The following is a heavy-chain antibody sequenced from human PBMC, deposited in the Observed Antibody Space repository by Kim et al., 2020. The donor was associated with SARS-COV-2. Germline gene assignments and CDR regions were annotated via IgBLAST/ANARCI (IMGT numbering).Heavy chain of an antibody. V-gene: IGHV3-23*01. CDR1: GARFSSYA. J-gene: IGHJ3*01. D-gene: IGHD3-22*01. CDR3: AQGATTLYFYALHG. CDR2: VSGGGGRE. Sequence: GGSLRLSCVGSGARFSSYAINWVRQTPDKGLEWVAGVSGGGGRENYADSVKGRFTISRDNSKKVVSLQMNSLRVEDTARYFCAQGATTLYFYALHGWGQGTTVTVSS.